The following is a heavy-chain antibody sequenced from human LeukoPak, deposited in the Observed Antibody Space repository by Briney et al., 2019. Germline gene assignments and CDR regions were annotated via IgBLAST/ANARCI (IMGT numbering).Heavy chain of an antibody. CDR1: GFAFDDYA. CDR3: ARDRGSYYAGWFDP. Sequence: GGSLRLSCAASGFAFDDYALHWVRQAPGKGLEWVSLITGDGDNTYYADSVKGRFTISRDNAKNSLYLQMNSLRAEDTAVYYCARDRGSYYAGWFDPWGQGTLVTVSS. CDR2: ITGDGDNT. V-gene: IGHV3-43*02. J-gene: IGHJ5*02. D-gene: IGHD1-26*01.